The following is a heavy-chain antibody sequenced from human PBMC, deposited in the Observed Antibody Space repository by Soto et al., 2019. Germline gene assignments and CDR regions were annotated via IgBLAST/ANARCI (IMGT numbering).Heavy chain of an antibody. Sequence: GGSLRLSCAASGFTFSNAWMNWVRQAPGKGLEWVGRIKSKTDGGTTDYAAPVKGRFTIPRDDSKNTLYLQMNSLKTEDTAVYYCTTDPRWNPPPYYDFWSGYPHRYYYYGMDVWGQGTTVTVSS. J-gene: IGHJ6*02. CDR3: TTDPRWNPPPYYDFWSGYPHRYYYYGMDV. CDR1: GFTFSNAW. D-gene: IGHD3-3*01. V-gene: IGHV3-15*07. CDR2: IKSKTDGGTT.